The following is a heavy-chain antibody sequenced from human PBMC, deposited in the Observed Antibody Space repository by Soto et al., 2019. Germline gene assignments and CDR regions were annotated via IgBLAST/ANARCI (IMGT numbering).Heavy chain of an antibody. CDR1: GGSISSGGYY. Sequence: QVQLQESGPGLVKPSQTLSLTCTVSGGSISSGGYYWSWIRQHPGKGLEWIGYIYYSGSTYYNPSLKRRVTISVDKSKKQFSLKLSSVTAADTAVYYCARGMFVRRYNWFDPWGQGTLVTVSS. CDR3: ARGMFVRRYNWFDP. CDR2: IYYSGST. V-gene: IGHV4-31*03. D-gene: IGHD3-10*02. J-gene: IGHJ5*02.